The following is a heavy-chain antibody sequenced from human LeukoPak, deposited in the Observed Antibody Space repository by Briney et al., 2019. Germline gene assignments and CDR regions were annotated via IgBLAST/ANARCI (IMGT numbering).Heavy chain of an antibody. J-gene: IGHJ3*02. CDR3: ARGGLASAFDI. Sequence: GGSLRLSCVASGFTFDDYGMSWVRHAPGKGLEWVSGINWNGGSTGYADSVKGRFTISRDNAKKSLYLQMNSLRAEDTALYHCARGGLASAFDIWGQGTMVTVSS. CDR1: GFTFDDYG. V-gene: IGHV3-20*01. CDR2: INWNGGST.